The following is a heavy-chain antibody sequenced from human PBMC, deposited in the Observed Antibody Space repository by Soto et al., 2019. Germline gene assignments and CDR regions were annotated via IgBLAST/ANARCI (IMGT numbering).Heavy chain of an antibody. D-gene: IGHD3-3*01. CDR2: IRSSSSTL. J-gene: IGHJ4*02. CDR1: GFTFSSYS. Sequence: EVQLVESGGGLVQPGGSLRLSCAASGFTFSSYSMNWVRQAPGKGLEWDSYIRSSSSTLYYADSVKGRFTISRDNAKNTLYLQMKSLRAEDTAVYYCARDNGDTIFGVVIIPGHYDYWGQGTLVTVSS. CDR3: ARDNGDTIFGVVIIPGHYDY. V-gene: IGHV3-48*01.